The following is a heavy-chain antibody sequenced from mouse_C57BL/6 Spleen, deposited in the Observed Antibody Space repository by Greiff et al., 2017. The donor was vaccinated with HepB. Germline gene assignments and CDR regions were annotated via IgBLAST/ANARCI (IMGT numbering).Heavy chain of an antibody. D-gene: IGHD1-1*01. CDR1: GYTFTSYW. J-gene: IGHJ1*03. CDR3: ARSYYYGSSYFDV. V-gene: IGHV1-64*01. Sequence: VQLQQPGAELVKPGASVKLSCKASGYTFTSYWMHWVKQRPGQGLEWIGMIHPNSGSTNYNEKFKSKATLTVDKSSSTAYMQLSSLTSEDSAVYYCARSYYYGSSYFDVWGTGTTVTVSS. CDR2: IHPNSGST.